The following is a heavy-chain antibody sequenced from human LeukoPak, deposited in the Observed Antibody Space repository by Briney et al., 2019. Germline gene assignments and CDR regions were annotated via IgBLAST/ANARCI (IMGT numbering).Heavy chain of an antibody. CDR2: IYTSGST. V-gene: IGHV4-61*02. CDR1: GGSISSGGYY. D-gene: IGHD1-26*01. CDR3: ARVGANQGFDY. Sequence: SETLSLTCTVSGGSISSGGYYWSWIRQHPGKGLEWIGRIYTSGSTNYNPSLKSRVTISVDTSKNQFSLKLSSVTAADTAVYYCARVGANQGFDYWGQGTLVTVSS. J-gene: IGHJ4*02.